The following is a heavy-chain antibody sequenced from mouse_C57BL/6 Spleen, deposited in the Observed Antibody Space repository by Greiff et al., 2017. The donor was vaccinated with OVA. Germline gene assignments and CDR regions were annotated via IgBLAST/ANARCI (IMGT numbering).Heavy chain of an antibody. J-gene: IGHJ2*01. Sequence: QVQLKQPGAELVKPGASVKLSCKASGYTFTSYWMQWVKQRPGQGLEWIGEIDPSDSYTNYNQKFKGKATLTVDTSSSTAYMQLSSLTSEDSAVYYCARYDYDFDYWGQGTTLTVSS. D-gene: IGHD2-4*01. CDR2: IDPSDSYT. CDR3: ARYDYDFDY. CDR1: GYTFTSYW. V-gene: IGHV1-50*01.